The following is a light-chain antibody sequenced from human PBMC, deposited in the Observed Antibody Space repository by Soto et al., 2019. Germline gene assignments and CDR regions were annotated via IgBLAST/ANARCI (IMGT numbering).Light chain of an antibody. J-gene: IGKJ2*01. V-gene: IGKV3-15*01. Sequence: EIVMTQSQATLSVSPGERATLSCRASQSVSSNLAWYKQKPGQAPRLLIYGASTSATDIPAKFSGSRSGTEDSLTTNNLQYEEFAVYYCQQYNNWPPDTFGQGNQLEIK. CDR3: QQYNNWPPDT. CDR1: QSVSSN. CDR2: GAS.